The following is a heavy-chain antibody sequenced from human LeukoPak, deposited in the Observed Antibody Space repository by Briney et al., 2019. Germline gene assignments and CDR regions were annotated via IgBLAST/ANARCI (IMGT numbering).Heavy chain of an antibody. V-gene: IGHV3-23*01. CDR1: GFTFSSYA. D-gene: IGHD2-15*01. J-gene: IGHJ5*02. CDR2: ISGSGGST. CDR3: AKDRGYFRGGGGWFDP. Sequence: GGSLRLSCAASGFTFSSYAMSWVRQAPGKGLEWVSAISGSGGSTYYADSVKGRFTISRDNSKNTLYLQMNSLRAEDTAVYYCAKDRGYFRGGGGWFDPWGQGTLVTVSS.